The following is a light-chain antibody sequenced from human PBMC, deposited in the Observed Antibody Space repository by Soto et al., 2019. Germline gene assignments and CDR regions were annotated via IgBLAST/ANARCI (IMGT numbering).Light chain of an antibody. CDR1: SSDVGSYNL. CDR2: EVS. CDR3: CSYAGSSLGV. Sequence: QSALTQPASVSGSPGQSITISCTGTSSDVGSYNLVSWYQQHPGNAPKLMIYEVSKRPSGVSNRFSGSKSGNTASLTISGLQAEDEADYYCCSYAGSSLGVFGGGTKLTVL. V-gene: IGLV2-23*02. J-gene: IGLJ3*02.